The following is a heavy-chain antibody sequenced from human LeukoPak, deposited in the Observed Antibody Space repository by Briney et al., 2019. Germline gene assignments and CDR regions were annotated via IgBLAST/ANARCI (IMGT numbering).Heavy chain of an antibody. Sequence: GGSLRLSCAVSGLTLSNVWMNWIRQAPGKGLEWVGRIKSKTAGGTTDFAAPVKGRFSISRDDSQNMLYLQMNSLTSEDSAVYYCAQGSGQYYEYWGQGTLVTVSS. CDR3: AQGSGQYYEY. J-gene: IGHJ4*02. D-gene: IGHD3-22*01. CDR1: GLTLSNVW. CDR2: IKSKTAGGTT. V-gene: IGHV3-15*07.